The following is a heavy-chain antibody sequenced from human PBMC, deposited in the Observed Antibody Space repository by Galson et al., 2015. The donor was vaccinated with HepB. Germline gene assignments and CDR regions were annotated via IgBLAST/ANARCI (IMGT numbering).Heavy chain of an antibody. D-gene: IGHD1-1*01. CDR3: ARESSRNATDY. CDR1: GYTFTPSG. Sequence: SVKVSCKASGYTFTPSGILWVRQAPGQGLEWMGWISGYNNNANYAQKLRGRVTMTTDSSTSTAYMELRSLRSDDTAVYYCARESSRNATDYWGQGTLVTVSS. V-gene: IGHV1-18*01. J-gene: IGHJ4*02. CDR2: ISGYNNNA.